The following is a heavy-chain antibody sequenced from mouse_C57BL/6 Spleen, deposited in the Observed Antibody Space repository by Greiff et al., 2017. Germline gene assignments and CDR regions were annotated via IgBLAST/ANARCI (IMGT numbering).Heavy chain of an antibody. J-gene: IGHJ2*01. Sequence: QVQLKQPGAELVKPGASVKVSCKASGYTFTSYWMHWVKQRPGQGLEWIGRIHPSDSDTNYNQKFKGKATLTVDKSSSTAYMQLSSLTSEDSAVYYCAMTAQATYFDYWGQGTTLTVSS. D-gene: IGHD3-2*02. V-gene: IGHV1-74*01. CDR2: IHPSDSDT. CDR3: AMTAQATYFDY. CDR1: GYTFTSYW.